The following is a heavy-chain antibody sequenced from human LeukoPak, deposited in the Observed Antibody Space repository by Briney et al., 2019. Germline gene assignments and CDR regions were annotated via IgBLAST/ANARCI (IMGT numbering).Heavy chain of an antibody. CDR1: GGSIIRNNW. V-gene: IGHV4-4*02. J-gene: IGHJ4*02. CDR2: IHHSGST. D-gene: IGHD1-26*01. Sequence: PSETLSLTCAVSGGSIIRNNWWSWVRQPPGKGLEWIGEIHHSGSTNYNTSLKSRVTMSVDTSKNQFSLRLSSVTAADAAVYYCARGPQSSGSYSVDYWGQGTLVTVSS. CDR3: ARGPQSSGSYSVDY.